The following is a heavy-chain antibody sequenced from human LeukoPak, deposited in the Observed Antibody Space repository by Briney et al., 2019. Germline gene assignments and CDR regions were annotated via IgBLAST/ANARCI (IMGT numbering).Heavy chain of an antibody. V-gene: IGHV4-59*08. CDR2: IYSSGIT. D-gene: IGHD6-13*01. Sequence: SETLSLTCTVSGGSISSHYWTWIRQPPRKGLEWIGYIYSSGITNYNPSLTSRLTISVDTSSNQFSLDLRSMTAADTAVYYCARHLSSSWNFDYWGRGTLVTVSS. CDR3: ARHLSSSWNFDY. J-gene: IGHJ4*02. CDR1: GGSISSHY.